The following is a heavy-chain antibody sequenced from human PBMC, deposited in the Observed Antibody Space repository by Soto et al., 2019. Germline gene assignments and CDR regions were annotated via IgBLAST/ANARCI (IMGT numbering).Heavy chain of an antibody. CDR2: VTGNGGST. D-gene: IGHD3-16*01. CDR3: ARSRRVPAGDYYFDY. V-gene: IGHV3-23*01. CDR1: GFTFSSYA. J-gene: IGHJ4*02. Sequence: GGSLRLSCAASGFTFSSYAMNWVRQAPGKGLEWVSGVTGNGGSTYYADSVKGRFTISRENAKNSLYLQMNSLRAGDTAVYYCARSRRVPAGDYYFDYWGQGTLVTVSS.